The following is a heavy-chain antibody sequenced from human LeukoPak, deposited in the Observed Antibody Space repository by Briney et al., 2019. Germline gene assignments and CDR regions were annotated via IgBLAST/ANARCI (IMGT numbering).Heavy chain of an antibody. CDR2: IYASGST. V-gene: IGHV4-61*02. Sequence: SQTLSLTCTVSGGSISSGSYYWSWIRQPAGKGLEWIGRIYASGSTNHNPSLKSRVTISVDTSKNQFSLKLSSVTAADTALYYCARDSLLPSAMGYYYMDVWGKGTTVTVSS. CDR3: ARDSLLPSAMGYYYMDV. D-gene: IGHD2-2*01. J-gene: IGHJ6*03. CDR1: GGSISSGSYY.